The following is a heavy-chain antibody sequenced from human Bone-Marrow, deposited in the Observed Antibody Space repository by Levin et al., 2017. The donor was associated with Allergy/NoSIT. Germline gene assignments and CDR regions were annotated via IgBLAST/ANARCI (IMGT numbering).Heavy chain of an antibody. CDR1: GFTFSSYG. J-gene: IGHJ6*02. CDR2: MSSDGSKT. Sequence: PGESLKISCAASGFTFSSYGMHWVRQAPGKGLEWVAVMSSDGSKTYYADSVRGRFTISRDNSENRLYLQMNSLRVEDTAVFYCVKDRIAGGSSSSSGYYYYGMDVWGQGTTVTVSS. D-gene: IGHD6-6*01. CDR3: VKDRIAGGSSSSSGYYYYGMDV. V-gene: IGHV3-30*18.